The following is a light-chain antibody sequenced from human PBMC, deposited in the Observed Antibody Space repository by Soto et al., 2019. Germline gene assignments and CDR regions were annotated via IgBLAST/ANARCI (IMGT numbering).Light chain of an antibody. CDR3: ETWDSNTHV. Sequence: VLTQSSSASASLGSSVQLTCTLSSGHSSYIIAWHQQQPGKAPRYLMKLEGSGSYNKGSGVPDRFSGSSSGADRYLTISNLQFEDEADYYCETWDSNTHVFGGGTKLTVL. CDR2: LEGSGSY. CDR1: SGHSSYI. J-gene: IGLJ3*02. V-gene: IGLV4-60*02.